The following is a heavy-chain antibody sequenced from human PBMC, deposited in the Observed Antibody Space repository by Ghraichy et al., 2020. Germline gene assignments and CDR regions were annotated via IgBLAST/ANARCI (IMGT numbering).Heavy chain of an antibody. CDR3: ARRGGGSGWYGTGRGYFDY. J-gene: IGHJ4*02. V-gene: IGHV3-21*01. D-gene: IGHD6-19*01. Sequence: GGSLRLSCAASGFTFSSYSMNWVRQAPGKGLEWVSSISSSSSYIYYADSVKGRFTISRDNAKNSLYLQMNSLRAEDTAVYYCARRGGGSGWYGTGRGYFDYWGQGTLVTVSS. CDR1: GFTFSSYS. CDR2: ISSSSSYI.